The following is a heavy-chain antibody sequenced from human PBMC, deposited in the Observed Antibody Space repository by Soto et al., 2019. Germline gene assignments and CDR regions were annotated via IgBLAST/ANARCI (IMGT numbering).Heavy chain of an antibody. CDR3: ARSSSSHTKSRRLNWFDP. J-gene: IGHJ5*02. CDR2: IYYTGSP. D-gene: IGHD6-6*01. Sequence: PSETLSLTCTVSGDSINNYYWSWIRQPPGKRLEWIGYIYYTGSPTYNPSLESRVTMSVDTSKNQFSPKLSSVTAADTAVYYCARSSSSHTKSRRLNWFDPWGQGTLVTVSS. V-gene: IGHV4-59*01. CDR1: GDSINNYY.